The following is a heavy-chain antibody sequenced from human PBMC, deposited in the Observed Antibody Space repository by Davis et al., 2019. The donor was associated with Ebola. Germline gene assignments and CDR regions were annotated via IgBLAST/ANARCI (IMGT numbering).Heavy chain of an antibody. CDR3: ARSSAGVGATTTP. J-gene: IGHJ5*02. Sequence: SVKVSCKASGGTFSSYAISWVRQAPGQGLEWMGRIIPILGIANYAQKFQGRVTITADKSTSTAYMELSSLRSEDTAVYYCARSSAGVGATTTPWGQGTLVTVSS. CDR1: GGTFSSYA. CDR2: IIPILGIA. D-gene: IGHD1-26*01. V-gene: IGHV1-69*04.